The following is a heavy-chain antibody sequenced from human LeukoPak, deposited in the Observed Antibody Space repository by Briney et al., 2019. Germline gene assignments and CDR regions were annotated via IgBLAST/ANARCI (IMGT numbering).Heavy chain of an antibody. D-gene: IGHD3-10*01. CDR2: IKQDGSEK. J-gene: IGHJ3*01. CDR1: GFTFSSYW. CDR3: AREGSGRTAYNDGLDV. Sequence: GGSLRLSCAASGFTFSSYWMSWVRQAPGKGLECVASIKQDGSEKYYVDSVKGRFTISRDNSKNTLYLQLNSLRAEDTAVYYCAREGSGRTAYNDGLDVWGQGTMVTVSS. V-gene: IGHV3-7*03.